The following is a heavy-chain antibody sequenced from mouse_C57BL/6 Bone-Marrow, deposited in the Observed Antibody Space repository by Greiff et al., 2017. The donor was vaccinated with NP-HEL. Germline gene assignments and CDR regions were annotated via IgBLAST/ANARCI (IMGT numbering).Heavy chain of an antibody. V-gene: IGHV1-64*01. CDR3: ARESYYYGFAY. CDR1: GYTFTSYW. J-gene: IGHJ3*01. CDR2: IHPNSGST. D-gene: IGHD1-1*01. Sequence: VQLQQPGAELVKPGASVKLSCKASGYTFTSYWMHWVKQRPGQGLEWIGMIHPNSGSTNYNEKFKSKATLTVDKSSSTAYMQLSRLTSEDSAVYYCARESYYYGFAYWGQGTLVTVSA.